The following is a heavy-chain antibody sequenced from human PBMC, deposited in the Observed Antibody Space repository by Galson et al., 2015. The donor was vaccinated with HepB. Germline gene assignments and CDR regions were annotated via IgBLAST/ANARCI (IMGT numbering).Heavy chain of an antibody. CDR2: ISSDGSNK. Sequence: SLRLSCAVSGFTFSHFAMHWVRQAPGKGLEWVAVISSDGSNKYYTDSVKGRFTISRDNSNKTLYLQMNSLRAEDTAVYSCAREAPYCGGDCYCDHWGQGTLVIVSS. CDR1: GFTFSHFA. V-gene: IGHV3-30*04. D-gene: IGHD2-21*02. CDR3: AREAPYCGGDCYCDH. J-gene: IGHJ4*02.